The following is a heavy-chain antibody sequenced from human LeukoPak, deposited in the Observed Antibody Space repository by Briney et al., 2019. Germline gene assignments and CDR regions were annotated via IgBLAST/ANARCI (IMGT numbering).Heavy chain of an antibody. CDR1: VASITTTNYY. Sequence: KPSKTRPLTCPFSVASITTTNYYWGWIPQPPGKDLDGIGGISYSGNAYYNPSLRSRLSISMDASKNQFSLKVRSVTAADTAVYYCARNLGQTWGTVTTDLWYFDHWGQGTLVPVSS. V-gene: IGHV4-39*01. D-gene: IGHD4-11*01. CDR2: ISYSGNA. CDR3: ARNLGQTWGTVTTDLWYFDH. J-gene: IGHJ4*02.